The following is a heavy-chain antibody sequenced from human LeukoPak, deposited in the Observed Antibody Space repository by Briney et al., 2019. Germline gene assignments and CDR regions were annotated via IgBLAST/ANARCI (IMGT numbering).Heavy chain of an antibody. V-gene: IGHV3-7*01. Sequence: GGSLRLSYATSGFIFSSYWMGWVRQAPGKRLEWVANIKQDESEKYYVDSVKGRFTVSRDNAKNSLYLQMNSLRAEDTAVYYCARSLGYCSRGNCYDFYFDYWGQGTLVTVSP. D-gene: IGHD2-15*01. CDR1: GFIFSSYW. CDR2: IKQDESEK. J-gene: IGHJ4*02. CDR3: ARSLGYCSRGNCYDFYFDY.